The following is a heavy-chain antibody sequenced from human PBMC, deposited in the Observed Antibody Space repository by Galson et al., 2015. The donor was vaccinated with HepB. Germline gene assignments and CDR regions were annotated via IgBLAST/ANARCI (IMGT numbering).Heavy chain of an antibody. V-gene: IGHV1-69*13. CDR2: FIPIVGTA. J-gene: IGHJ5*02. D-gene: IGHD2-21*01. CDR1: GGAFGIYA. Sequence: SVEFSGKASGGAFGIYASSGARQAPGQGRGGIGGFIPIVGTANYAQKFQGRVTISADESTSTAYMELSSLSSEDTAVYYGARDPRVPYAIQGEFDPWGQGTLVTVSS. CDR3: ARDPRVPYAIQGEFDP.